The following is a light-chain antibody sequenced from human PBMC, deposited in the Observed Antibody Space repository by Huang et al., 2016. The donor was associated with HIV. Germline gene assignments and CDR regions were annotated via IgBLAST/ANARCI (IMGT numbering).Light chain of an antibody. CDR3: QQYGSSSLS. CDR1: QSVNSNY. CDR2: DSS. Sequence: EIVLTQSPATLSLSPGERATLSCGASQSVNSNYLSWYQQKPGLAPRLVIDDSSSRAAGIPDRFSGSGSGTDFTLTISRLEAEDFAVYYCQQYGSSSLSFGGGTKVEIK. J-gene: IGKJ4*01. V-gene: IGKV3D-20*01.